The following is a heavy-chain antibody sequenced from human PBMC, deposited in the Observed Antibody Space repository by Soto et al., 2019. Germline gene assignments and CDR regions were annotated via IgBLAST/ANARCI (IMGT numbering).Heavy chain of an antibody. D-gene: IGHD3-22*01. CDR3: AREYYYDSSGFDY. CDR1: GVSISSGGYY. Sequence: SETLSLTCTVAGVSISSGGYYWTWIRQHPQKGLEWIGHIYYSGSTYYNPSLKSRVTVSVDTSKNQFSLKLSSVTAADTAVYYCAREYYYDSSGFDYWGQGTLVTVSS. J-gene: IGHJ4*02. CDR2: IYYSGST. V-gene: IGHV4-31*03.